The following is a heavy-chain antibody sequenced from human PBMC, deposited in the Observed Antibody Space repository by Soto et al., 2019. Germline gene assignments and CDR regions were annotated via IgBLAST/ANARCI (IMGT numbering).Heavy chain of an antibody. V-gene: IGHV1-18*01. Sequence: QVQLVQSGAEVKKPGASVKVSCKASGYTFTSYGISWVRQAPGQGLEWMGWISGYNGNTNYPQKLEGSVTMTTDTSTGTAYMERGSLGSGDTAVYYCAREGAFIVAAAGGGDYWGQGTLVTVSS. CDR1: GYTFTSYG. J-gene: IGHJ4*02. D-gene: IGHD2-2*01. CDR2: ISGYNGNT. CDR3: AREGAFIVAAAGGGDY.